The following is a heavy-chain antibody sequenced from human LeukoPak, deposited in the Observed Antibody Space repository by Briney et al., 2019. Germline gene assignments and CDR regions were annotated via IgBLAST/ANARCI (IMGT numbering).Heavy chain of an antibody. V-gene: IGHV3-33*01. CDR2: IWYDGSNK. Sequence: GGSLRLSCAASGFTFSSYGMHWVRQAPGKGLEWVAVIWYDGSNKYYADSVKGRFTISRDNSKNTLYLQMSSLRAEDTAVYYCAASSSGYCDYWGQGTLVTVSS. CDR1: GFTFSSYG. J-gene: IGHJ4*02. CDR3: AASSSGYCDY. D-gene: IGHD3-22*01.